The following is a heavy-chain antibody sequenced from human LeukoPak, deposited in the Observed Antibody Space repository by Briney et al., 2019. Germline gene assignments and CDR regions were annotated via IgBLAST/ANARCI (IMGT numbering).Heavy chain of an antibody. Sequence: EASVKVSCKASGGTFSSYAISWVRQAPGRGLEWMGGIIPIFGTANYAQKSQGRVTMTRNTSISTAYMELSSLRSEDTAVYYCARGTALRFLEWLTRPKSYGMDVWGRGTTVTVSS. CDR1: GGTFSSYA. J-gene: IGHJ6*02. CDR2: IIPIFGTA. D-gene: IGHD3-3*01. V-gene: IGHV1-69*05. CDR3: ARGTALRFLEWLTRPKSYGMDV.